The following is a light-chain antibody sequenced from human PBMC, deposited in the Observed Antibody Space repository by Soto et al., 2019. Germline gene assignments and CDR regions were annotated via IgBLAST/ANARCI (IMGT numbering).Light chain of an antibody. V-gene: IGLV2-8*01. J-gene: IGLJ3*02. CDR2: EVT. CDR1: SGDVGGYNY. Sequence: QSALTQPPSASGSPGQSVTISCTGTSGDVGGYNYVSWYQQHPGKAPNLMIYEVTQRPSGVPDRFSGSKSGNTASLTVSGLQAEDEADYYFSSYAGSNNLLFGGGTQLTVL. CDR3: SSYAGSNNLL.